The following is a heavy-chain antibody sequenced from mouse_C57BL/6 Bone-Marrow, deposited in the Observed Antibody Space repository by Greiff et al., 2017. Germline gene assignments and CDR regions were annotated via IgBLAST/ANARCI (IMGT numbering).Heavy chain of an antibody. CDR1: GYTFTSYW. D-gene: IGHD2-14*01. CDR3: ARRVLAWFAY. CDR2: IDPANGNT. V-gene: IGHV14-3*01. J-gene: IGHJ3*01. Sequence: VQLQQPGAELVKPGASVKMSCKASGYTFTSYWITWVKQRPEQGLEWIGRIDPANGNTKYAPKFQGKATITADTSSNTAYLQLSSLTSEDTAIYYCARRVLAWFAYWGQGNLVTVDA.